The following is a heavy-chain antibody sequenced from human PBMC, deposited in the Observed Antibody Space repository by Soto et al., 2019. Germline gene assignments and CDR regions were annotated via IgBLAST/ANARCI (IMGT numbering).Heavy chain of an antibody. V-gene: IGHV4-59*01. D-gene: IGHD6-13*01. CDR2: MYYSETT. J-gene: IGHJ5*02. CDR3: ARANSSTWYKLEYKWFDP. CDR1: GASINDYY. Sequence: NPSETLSLTCTVSGASINDYYWSWIRQTPGKGLEWVGFMYYSETTKYNPSLKGRVNMSLDTSKNQVSLHLKSVTAADTAVYYCARANSSTWYKLEYKWFDPWGQGTLVTVS.